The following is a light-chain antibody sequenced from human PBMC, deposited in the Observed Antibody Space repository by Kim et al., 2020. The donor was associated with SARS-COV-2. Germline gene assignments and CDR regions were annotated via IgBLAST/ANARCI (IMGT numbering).Light chain of an antibody. V-gene: IGLV1-40*01. CDR1: TSNIGAGYD. CDR2: GNS. Sequence: QPVLTQPPSVSGAPGQRVTISCTGNTSNIGAGYDVHWYQQLPGTAPKLLIYGNSNRPSGVPDRFSGSKSGTSASLAITGLQAEDEADYYCQSYDSRLTAWVFGGGTQLTVL. J-gene: IGLJ3*02. CDR3: QSYDSRLTAWV.